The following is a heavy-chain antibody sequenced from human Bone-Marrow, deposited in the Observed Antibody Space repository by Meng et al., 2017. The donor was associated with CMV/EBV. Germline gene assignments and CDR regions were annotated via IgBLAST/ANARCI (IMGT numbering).Heavy chain of an antibody. CDR3: TTRPEGPTLFGVVDY. CDR1: GFTFSSYA. D-gene: IGHD3-3*01. Sequence: GESLKISCAASGFTFSSYAMSWVRQAPGKGLEWVSAISGSGGSTYYADSVKGRFTISRDNSKNTLYLQMNSLRAEDKAVYYCTTRPEGPTLFGVVDYWGQGTLVTVSS. CDR2: ISGSGGST. J-gene: IGHJ4*02. V-gene: IGHV3-23*01.